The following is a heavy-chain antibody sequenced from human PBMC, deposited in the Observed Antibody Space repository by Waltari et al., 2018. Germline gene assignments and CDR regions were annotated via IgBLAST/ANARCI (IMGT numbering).Heavy chain of an antibody. CDR2: IYYSGST. V-gene: IGHV4-59*08. D-gene: IGHD6-6*01. CDR3: ARRRIAALTFDY. CDR1: GGSISSYY. Sequence: QVQLQESGPGLVKPSETLSLTCTVSGGSISSYYWSWIRQPPGKGLEWIGYIYYSGSTNCNPSLKSRVTIAVDTSKNQFSLKLSSVTAADTAVYYCARRRIAALTFDYWGQGTLVTVSS. J-gene: IGHJ4*02.